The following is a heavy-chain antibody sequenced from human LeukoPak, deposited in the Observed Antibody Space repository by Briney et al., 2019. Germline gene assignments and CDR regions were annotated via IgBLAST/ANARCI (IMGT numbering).Heavy chain of an antibody. V-gene: IGHV5-51*01. Sequence: GESLKISCKGSGYSFNSYWIDWVRQKPGKGLEWMGIIYPDDSDTRYSPSFQGQVTISADKSVSIAYLQWSSLEASDTAMYYCARPNITSYYDSRGYDAFDVWGQGTMVIVSS. CDR3: ARPNITSYYDSRGYDAFDV. D-gene: IGHD3-22*01. CDR2: IYPDDSDT. J-gene: IGHJ3*01. CDR1: GYSFNSYW.